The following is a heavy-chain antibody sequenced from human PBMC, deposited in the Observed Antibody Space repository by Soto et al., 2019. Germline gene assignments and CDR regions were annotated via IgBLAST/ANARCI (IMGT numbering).Heavy chain of an antibody. V-gene: IGHV1-46*02. D-gene: IGHD4-17*01. CDR2: INLRAGTT. CDR3: ARGTDDSDVPRWDY. CDR1: GHNFNQYY. Sequence: QVQLMQSGAEVRKSGASVRLSCETSGHNFNQYYIHWVRQAPGQGLEWMGIINLRAGTTEYAHTFRGRVTVTGDTSTRPAYMELRSLRSDDTAIYFGARGTDDSDVPRWDYWGQGTLVTVSS. J-gene: IGHJ4*02.